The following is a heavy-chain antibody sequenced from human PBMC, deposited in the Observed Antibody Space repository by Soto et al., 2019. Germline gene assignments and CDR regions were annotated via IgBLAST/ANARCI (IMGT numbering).Heavy chain of an antibody. CDR3: ARITPNIVVVVAAPGVFDY. CDR1: GGSFSGYY. J-gene: IGHJ4*02. V-gene: IGHV4-34*01. Sequence: PSETLSLTCAVYGGSFSGYYWSWIRQPPGKGLEWIGEINHSGSTNYNPSLKSRVTISVDTSKNQFSLKLSSVTAADTAVYYCARITPNIVVVVAAPGVFDYWGQGTLVTVSS. D-gene: IGHD2-15*01. CDR2: INHSGST.